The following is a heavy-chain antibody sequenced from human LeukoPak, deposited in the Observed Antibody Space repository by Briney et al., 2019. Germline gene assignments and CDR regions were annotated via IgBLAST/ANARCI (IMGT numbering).Heavy chain of an antibody. V-gene: IGHV3-21*01. D-gene: IGHD3-10*01. CDR2: ISSSSSYI. Sequence: GGSLRLSWAASGFTFSSYSMNWVRQAPGKGLEGVSSISSSSSYIYYADSVKGRFTISRDNAKNSLYLQMNSLRAEDTAVYYCARDLRLYYYGSGSRSPPGYWGQGTLVTVSS. J-gene: IGHJ4*02. CDR3: ARDLRLYYYGSGSRSPPGY. CDR1: GFTFSSYS.